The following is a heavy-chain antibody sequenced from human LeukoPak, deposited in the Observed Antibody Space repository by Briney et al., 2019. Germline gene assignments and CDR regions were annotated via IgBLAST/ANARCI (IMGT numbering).Heavy chain of an antibody. J-gene: IGHJ4*02. CDR1: GGSFSGYY. CDR3: ARVWYYDSSGYLDY. Sequence: ASETLSLTCAVYGGSFSGYYWSWIRQPPGKGLEWIGEINHSGSTNYNPSLKSRVTISVDTSKNQFSLKLSSVTAADTAVYYCARVWYYDSSGYLDYWGQGTLVTVSS. CDR2: INHSGST. V-gene: IGHV4-34*01. D-gene: IGHD3-22*01.